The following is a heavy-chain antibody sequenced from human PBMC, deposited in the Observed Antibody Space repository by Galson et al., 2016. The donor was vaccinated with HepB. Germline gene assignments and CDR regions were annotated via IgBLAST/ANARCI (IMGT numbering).Heavy chain of an antibody. D-gene: IGHD3-10*01. V-gene: IGHV3-7*05. CDR1: GLTLSSYW. Sequence: SLRLSCAASGLTLSSYWMSWVRQAPGKGLEWVANIKQDGSEEYDVDSVKGRFTIARDNAKNSLYLQMNSLRAEDTAVYYCARRRGSGSHDYWGQGTLVTVSS. CDR3: ARRRGSGSHDY. J-gene: IGHJ4*02. CDR2: IKQDGSEE.